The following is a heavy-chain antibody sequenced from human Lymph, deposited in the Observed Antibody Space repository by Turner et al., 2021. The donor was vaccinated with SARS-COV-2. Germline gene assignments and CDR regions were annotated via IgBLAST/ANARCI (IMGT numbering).Heavy chain of an antibody. Sequence: EVQLLESGGGLVQPGGSLRVSCAASGFTFSSYAMSWVRQAPGKGLEWVSAISGSGGSTYYADSVKGRFTISRDNSKNTLFLQMNSLRAEDTAVYYCARGLGSSWYSGGFDYWGQGTLVTVSS. CDR2: ISGSGGST. CDR1: GFTFSSYA. CDR3: ARGLGSSWYSGGFDY. V-gene: IGHV3-23*01. J-gene: IGHJ4*02. D-gene: IGHD6-13*01.